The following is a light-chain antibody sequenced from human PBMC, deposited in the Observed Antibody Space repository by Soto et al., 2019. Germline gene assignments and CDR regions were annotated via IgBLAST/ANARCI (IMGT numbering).Light chain of an antibody. CDR3: LQYNSWPPMYT. CDR2: GVS. Sequence: EIVLTQSPATLSVSPGERATLSCRASESVINYLAWYQQKPGQAPRLLVYGVSTRATGTPARFSGSGSGTEFTLTISSLQSEDFAVYYCLQYNSWPPMYTFGQGTKLEIK. V-gene: IGKV3-15*01. J-gene: IGKJ2*01. CDR1: ESVINY.